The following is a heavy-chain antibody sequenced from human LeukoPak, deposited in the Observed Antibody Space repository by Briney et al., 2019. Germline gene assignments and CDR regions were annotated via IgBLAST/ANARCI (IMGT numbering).Heavy chain of an antibody. V-gene: IGHV4-34*01. CDR3: ASQGHHGKIVGTTLSYFYMDV. Sequence: PSETLSLTCAVYGGSFSGYYWSWIRQPPGKGLEWIGEINHSGSTNYNPSLKSRVTISVDTSKNQFSLKLSSVTAADTAFYYCASQGHHGKIVGTTLSYFYMDVWGKGTTDTVSS. CDR2: INHSGST. D-gene: IGHD1-26*01. J-gene: IGHJ6*03. CDR1: GGSFSGYY.